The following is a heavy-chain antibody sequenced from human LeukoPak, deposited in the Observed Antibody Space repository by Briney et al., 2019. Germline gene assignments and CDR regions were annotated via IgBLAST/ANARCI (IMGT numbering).Heavy chain of an antibody. CDR2: TYCRSKWYN. CDR3: ARTLHYTFDS. V-gene: IGHV6-1*01. CDR1: GDSVSSNSAG. D-gene: IGHD4-11*01. J-gene: IGHJ4*02. Sequence: SQTLSLTCAISGDSVSSNSAGWHWIRQSPSRGLEWLGKTYCRSKWYNDYAVSVKSRITINPDTSKNQFSLQLNSVTPEDTAVYYCARTLHYTFDSWGQGTLVTVSS.